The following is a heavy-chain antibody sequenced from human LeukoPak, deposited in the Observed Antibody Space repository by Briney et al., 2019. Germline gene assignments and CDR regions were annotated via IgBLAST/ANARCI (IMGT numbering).Heavy chain of an antibody. CDR3: ARQPYSSWYNWFDP. CDR2: IHYSGNT. CDR1: GYSISSGYY. Sequence: SETLSLTCTVSGYSISSGYYWGWIRQPPGKGLEWIGTIHYSGNTYYNPSLKSRVTISVDTSKNQFSLKLSPVTAADTAVYYCARQPYSSWYNWFDPWGQGTLVTVSS. D-gene: IGHD6-13*01. J-gene: IGHJ5*02. V-gene: IGHV4-38-2*02.